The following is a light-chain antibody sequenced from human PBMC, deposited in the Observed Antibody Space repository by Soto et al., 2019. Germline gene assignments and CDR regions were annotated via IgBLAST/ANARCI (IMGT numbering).Light chain of an antibody. Sequence: EIVLTQSPGTLSLSPGERATLSCRASQTISSTFLAWYRQRPGQAPRLLIYGAYSRATGIPDRFSGSESGTDFTLTISRLEPEDFAVYYCQQFGLSPTFGGGTKVENK. CDR2: GAY. CDR3: QQFGLSPT. CDR1: QTISSTF. J-gene: IGKJ4*01. V-gene: IGKV3-20*01.